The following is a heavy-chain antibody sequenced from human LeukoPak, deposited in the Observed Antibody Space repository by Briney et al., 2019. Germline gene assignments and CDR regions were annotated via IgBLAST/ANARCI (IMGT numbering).Heavy chain of an antibody. Sequence: SLRLSCAASGFTFDDYSMQWVRQAPRKGLEWVLGIRWNSGSIDYADSVNGRFTTSRDNAKNSLYLQRNSLRAEDTALYYCAEAWWLRMEGDAFDIWGQGTMVTVSS. CDR2: IRWNSGSI. CDR1: GFTFDDYS. J-gene: IGHJ3*02. V-gene: IGHV3-9*01. D-gene: IGHD5-12*01. CDR3: AEAWWLRMEGDAFDI.